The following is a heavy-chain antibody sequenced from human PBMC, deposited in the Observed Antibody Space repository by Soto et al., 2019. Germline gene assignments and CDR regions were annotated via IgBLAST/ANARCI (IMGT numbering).Heavy chain of an antibody. Sequence: SETLSLTCAVYGGSFSGYYWSWIRQPPGKGLEWIGEINHSGSTNYTPSLKSRVTISVDTSKNQFSLKLSSVTAADTAVYYCARGASGNRADLWGQGTLVTVSS. CDR3: ARGASGNRADL. CDR2: INHSGST. V-gene: IGHV4-34*01. CDR1: GGSFSGYY. D-gene: IGHD3-10*01. J-gene: IGHJ4*02.